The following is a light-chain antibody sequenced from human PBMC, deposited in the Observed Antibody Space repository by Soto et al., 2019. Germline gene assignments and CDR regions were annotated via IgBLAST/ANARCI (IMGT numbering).Light chain of an antibody. CDR1: SSDVGSYNR. V-gene: IGLV2-18*02. Sequence: QSVLTQPPSVSGSPGQSVTISCTGTSSDVGSYNRVSWYQQPPGTAPKLMIYEVSNRPSGVPDRFSGSKSGNTASLTISGLQAEDEADYYCSSYTSSSTVVVFGGGTKLTVL. CDR2: EVS. CDR3: SSYTSSSTVVV. J-gene: IGLJ2*01.